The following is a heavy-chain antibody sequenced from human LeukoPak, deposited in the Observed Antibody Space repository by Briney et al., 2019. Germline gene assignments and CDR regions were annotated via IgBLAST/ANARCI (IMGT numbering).Heavy chain of an antibody. Sequence: GGSLRLSCAASGFTFSSYAMSWVRQAPGKGLEWVSAISGGGGRSTYYADSVKCRFTISRDNSKNTLYLQMNSLRAEDTAVYYCAMRTVAGPWGAFDIWGQGTMVTVSS. D-gene: IGHD6-19*01. CDR3: AMRTVAGPWGAFDI. J-gene: IGHJ3*02. V-gene: IGHV3-23*01. CDR2: ISGGGGRST. CDR1: GFTFSSYA.